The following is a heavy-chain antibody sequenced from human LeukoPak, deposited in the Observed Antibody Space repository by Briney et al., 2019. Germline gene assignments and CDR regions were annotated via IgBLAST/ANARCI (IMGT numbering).Heavy chain of an antibody. D-gene: IGHD3-16*01. J-gene: IGHJ3*02. CDR1: GYNFARHW. CDR3: ARGDEALGRDAFVI. Sequence: GESLKISRQGSGYNFARHWIGWVRQMPGKGLEWMGIIYPGDSDTKYSPSFQGQVTMSADKSISTAYLQWSILKASDTAIYYCARGDEALGRDAFVIWGQGTMVTVSS. V-gene: IGHV5-51*01. CDR2: IYPGDSDT.